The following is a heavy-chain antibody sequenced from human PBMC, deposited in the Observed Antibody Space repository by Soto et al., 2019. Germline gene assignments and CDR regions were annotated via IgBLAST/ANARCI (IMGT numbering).Heavy chain of an antibody. CDR2: IVIGSGNP. CDR1: GFTFTSSA. Sequence: SVKVSCKASGFTFTSSAVQWVRQARGQRLEWIAWIVIGSGNPNDTQYFHERLTITMDMSINTAYMELSLLRSEVTAVYYCAADCVTMRRGGNYFYCGMDVWGQGTTVTVSS. D-gene: IGHD3-10*01. V-gene: IGHV1-58*01. J-gene: IGHJ6*02. CDR3: AADCVTMRRGGNYFYCGMDV.